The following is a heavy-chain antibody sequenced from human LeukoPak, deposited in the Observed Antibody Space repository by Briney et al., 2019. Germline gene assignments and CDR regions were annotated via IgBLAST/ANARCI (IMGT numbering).Heavy chain of an antibody. Sequence: GSLRLSCAASGFTFRDYGMSWVRQAPGKGLEWVSAISGSGGSTYYADSVKGRFTISRDNSKNTLYLQMNTLRAEDTAVYYCAKASRFGYSYGPREYFYYMDVWGKGTTVTISS. D-gene: IGHD5-18*01. CDR3: AKASRFGYSYGPREYFYYMDV. J-gene: IGHJ6*03. CDR1: GFTFRDYG. CDR2: ISGSGGST. V-gene: IGHV3-23*01.